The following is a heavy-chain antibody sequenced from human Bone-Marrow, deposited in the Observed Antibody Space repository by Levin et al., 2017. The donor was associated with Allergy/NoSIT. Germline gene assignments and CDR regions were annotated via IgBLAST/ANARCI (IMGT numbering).Heavy chain of an antibody. CDR3: ARVGSYYYMDV. J-gene: IGHJ6*03. Sequence: LSLTCAASGFTFISYWMSWVRQAPGKGLEWVANIKEDGSKKYYVDSLKGRFTISKDNAKNSLYLQMSSLRAEDTAVYYCARVGSYYYMDVWGKGTTVTVSS. CDR1: GFTFISYW. CDR2: IKEDGSKK. V-gene: IGHV3-7*04. D-gene: IGHD5-12*01.